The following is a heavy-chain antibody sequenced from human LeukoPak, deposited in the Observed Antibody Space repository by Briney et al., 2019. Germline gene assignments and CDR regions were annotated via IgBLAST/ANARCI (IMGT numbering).Heavy chain of an antibody. V-gene: IGHV3-23*01. CDR3: AKGRSIVGATRVDY. CDR2: ISDTGATT. CDR1: GFTFSSYA. J-gene: IGHJ4*02. Sequence: GGSLRLSCAGSGFTFSSYAMSWVRQAPGKGLEWVSAISDTGATTYDADSVKGRFTISRDNSKNTLYLQMNSLRAEDTAVYYCAKGRSIVGATRVDYWGQGTLVTVSS. D-gene: IGHD1-26*01.